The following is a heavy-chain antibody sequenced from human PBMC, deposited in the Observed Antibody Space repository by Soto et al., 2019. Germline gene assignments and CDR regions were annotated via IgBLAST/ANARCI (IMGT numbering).Heavy chain of an antibody. CDR3: ARSVYTEGGWLFDY. J-gene: IGHJ4*02. CDR2: TYTSSGST. CDR1: GGSISSYY. Sequence: SETLSLTCTVSGGSISSYYWSWIRQPAGKGLEWIGHTYTSSGSTNYNPSLKTRVTMSVDTSNNQFSLKLSSVTAADTAVYYCARSVYTEGGWLFDYWGQGTLGTVS. V-gene: IGHV4-4*07. D-gene: IGHD6-19*01.